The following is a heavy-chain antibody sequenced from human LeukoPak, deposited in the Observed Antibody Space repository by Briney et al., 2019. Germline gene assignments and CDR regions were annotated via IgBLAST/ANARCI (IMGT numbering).Heavy chain of an antibody. Sequence: SETLSLTCTVSGGSISSHYWSWIRQPPGKGLEWIGYIYYSGSTNCNPSLKSRVTISVDTSKNQFSLKLSSVTAADTAVYYCARTPGSACSSTSCYRGVWFDPWGQGTLVTVSS. J-gene: IGHJ5*02. CDR3: ARTPGSACSSTSCYRGVWFDP. CDR2: IYYSGST. V-gene: IGHV4-59*11. CDR1: GGSISSHY. D-gene: IGHD2-2*02.